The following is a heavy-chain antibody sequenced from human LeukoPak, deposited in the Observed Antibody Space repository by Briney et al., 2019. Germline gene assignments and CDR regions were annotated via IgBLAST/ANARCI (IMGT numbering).Heavy chain of an antibody. CDR2: IYYSGST. J-gene: IGHJ6*02. Sequence: PSETLSLTCTVSGGSISSYYWSWIRQPPGKGLEWIGYIYYSGSTNYNPSLKSRVTISVDTSKNQFSLKLSSVTAADTAVYYCARHLTSDSSSWGYYYGMDVWGQGTTVTVSS. CDR1: GGSISSYY. CDR3: ARHLTSDSSSWGYYYGMDV. V-gene: IGHV4-59*08. D-gene: IGHD6-13*01.